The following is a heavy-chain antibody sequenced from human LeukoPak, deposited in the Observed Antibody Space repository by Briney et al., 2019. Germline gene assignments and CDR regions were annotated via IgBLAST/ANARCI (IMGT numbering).Heavy chain of an antibody. J-gene: IGHJ4*02. Sequence: PSETLSLTCTVSGGSISSSSYYWGWIRQPPGKGLEWIGSIYYSGSTYYNPPLKSRVTISVDTSKNQFSLKLSSVTAADTAVYYCARLTIFRVVPYPALFGYWGQGTLVTVSS. V-gene: IGHV4-39*01. CDR3: ARLTIFRVVPYPALFGY. CDR1: GGSISSSSYY. CDR2: IYYSGST. D-gene: IGHD3-3*01.